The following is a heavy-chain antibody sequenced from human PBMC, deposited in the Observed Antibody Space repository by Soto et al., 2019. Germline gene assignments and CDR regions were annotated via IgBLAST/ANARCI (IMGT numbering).Heavy chain of an antibody. CDR1: GGSISSYY. J-gene: IGHJ6*03. D-gene: IGHD3-3*01. CDR3: ARLSSSRLGADYYYYYMDV. V-gene: IGHV4-59*08. CDR2: IYYSGST. Sequence: SETLSLTCTVSGGSISSYYWSWIRQPPGKGLEWIGYIYYSGSTNYNPSLKSRVTISVDTSKNQFSLKLSSVTAADTAVYYCARLSSSRLGADYYYYYMDVWGKGTTVTVSS.